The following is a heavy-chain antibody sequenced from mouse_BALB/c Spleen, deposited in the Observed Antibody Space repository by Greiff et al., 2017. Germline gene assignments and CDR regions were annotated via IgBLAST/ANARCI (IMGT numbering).Heavy chain of an antibody. CDR2: ISSGGST. V-gene: IGHV5-6-5*01. J-gene: IGHJ4*01. Sequence: EVQLVESGGGLVKPGGSLKLSCAASGFTFSSYSMSWVRQTPEKRLEWVASISSGGSTYYPDSVKGRFTISRDNARNILYLQMSSLRSEDTAMYYCAREGITTVPHYYAMDYWGQGTSVTVSS. CDR1: GFTFSSYS. CDR3: AREGITTVPHYYAMDY. D-gene: IGHD1-1*01.